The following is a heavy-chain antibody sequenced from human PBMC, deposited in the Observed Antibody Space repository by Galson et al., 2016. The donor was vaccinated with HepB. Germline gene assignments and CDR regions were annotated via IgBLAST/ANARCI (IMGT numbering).Heavy chain of an antibody. V-gene: IGHV3-72*01. J-gene: IGHJ4*02. CDR2: IKNRANGYNT. D-gene: IGHD1-26*01. CDR1: GFTPIDYY. Sequence: SLRLSCAGSGFTPIDYYFDWVRQAPGKGLEWVGRIKNRANGYNTEYATSVRGRFTVSREDSTNSVYLQMNGLKSEDTAVYYCVRVGGTSWGQGTRVTVSS. CDR3: VRVGGTS.